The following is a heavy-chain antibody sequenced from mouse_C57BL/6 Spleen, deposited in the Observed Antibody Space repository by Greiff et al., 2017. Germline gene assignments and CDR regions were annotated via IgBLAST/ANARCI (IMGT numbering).Heavy chain of an antibody. CDR3: ARFSMDY. CDR2: INPNSGST. J-gene: IGHJ4*01. CDR1: GYTFTSYW. V-gene: IGHV1-64*01. Sequence: QVQLQQPGAELVKPGASVKLSCKASGYTFTSYWMNWVKQRPGQGLEWIGMINPNSGSTNYTEKFKSKATLTVDQSSSTAYMQRSSLTSEDSAFYYCARFSMDYWGQGTSVTVSS.